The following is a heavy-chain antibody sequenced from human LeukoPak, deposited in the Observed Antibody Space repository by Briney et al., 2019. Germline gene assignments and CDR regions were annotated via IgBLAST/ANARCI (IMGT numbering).Heavy chain of an antibody. CDR3: ARSYDFWSGPNWFDP. J-gene: IGHJ5*02. D-gene: IGHD3-3*01. CDR2: IYYSGST. CDR1: GGSISSGDYY. Sequence: SQTLSLTCTVSGGSISSGDYYWSWIRQPPGKGLEWIVYIYYSGSTYYNPSLKSRVTISVDTSKNQFSLKLSSVTAADTAVYYCARSYDFWSGPNWFDPWGQGTLVTVSS. V-gene: IGHV4-30-4*08.